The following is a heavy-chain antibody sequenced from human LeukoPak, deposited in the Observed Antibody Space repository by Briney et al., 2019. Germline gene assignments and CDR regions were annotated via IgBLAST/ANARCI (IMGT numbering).Heavy chain of an antibody. Sequence: ASVKVSCKASGYTFTSYDINWVRQATGQGLEWMGWMNPNSGNTGYAQKFLGRVTMTRNTSISTAYLELSSLRSEDTAVYYCARRYCSSTSCHYFDYWGQGTLVTVSS. CDR3: ARRYCSSTSCHYFDY. J-gene: IGHJ4*02. V-gene: IGHV1-8*01. D-gene: IGHD2-2*01. CDR2: MNPNSGNT. CDR1: GYTFTSYD.